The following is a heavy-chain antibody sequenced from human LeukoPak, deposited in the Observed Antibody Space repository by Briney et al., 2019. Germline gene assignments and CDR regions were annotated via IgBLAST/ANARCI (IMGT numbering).Heavy chain of an antibody. D-gene: IGHD2-2*01. J-gene: IGHJ6*03. CDR3: ARVYCSSTSCYDGHMDV. Sequence: GASVKVSCKASGYTFTSYGISWVRQAPGQGLEWMGWISAYNGNTNYAQKLQGRVTMTTDTSTSTAYMELRSLRSDDTAVYYCARVYCSSTSCYDGHMDVWGKGTTVTISS. CDR1: GYTFTSYG. CDR2: ISAYNGNT. V-gene: IGHV1-18*01.